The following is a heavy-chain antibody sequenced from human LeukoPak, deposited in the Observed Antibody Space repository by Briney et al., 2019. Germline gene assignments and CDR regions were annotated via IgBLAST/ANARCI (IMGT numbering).Heavy chain of an antibody. J-gene: IGHJ5*02. D-gene: IGHD6-13*01. CDR3: ARDVSPLAAAGITPYNWFDP. CDR1: GGTFSSYA. CDR2: IIPIFGTA. V-gene: IGHV1-69*05. Sequence: SVKVSCKASGGTFSSYAISWVRQAPGQGLEWMGGIIPIFGTANYAQKLQGRVTMTTDTSTSTAYMELRSLRSDDTAVYYCARDVSPLAAAGITPYNWFDPWGQGTLVTVSS.